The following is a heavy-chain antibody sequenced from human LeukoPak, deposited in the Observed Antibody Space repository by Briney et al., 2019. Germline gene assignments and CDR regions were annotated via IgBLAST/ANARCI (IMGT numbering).Heavy chain of an antibody. V-gene: IGHV1-18*01. CDR2: ISTYNGNT. Sequence: GASVKVSCKASGYTFTNYGIRWVRPAPGQGLGWMGWISTYNGNTNYAQKFQGRVTMTTDTSTSTAYMELRSLRSDDTALYYCARNSSGYPHAFDYWGQGTLVTVSS. J-gene: IGHJ4*02. CDR1: GYTFTNYG. CDR3: ARNSSGYPHAFDY. D-gene: IGHD3-22*01.